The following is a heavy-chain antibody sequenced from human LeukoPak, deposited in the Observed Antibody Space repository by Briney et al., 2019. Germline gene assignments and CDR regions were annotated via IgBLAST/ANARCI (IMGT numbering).Heavy chain of an antibody. Sequence: PSETLSLTCTVSGGSIRSSYYYWGWIRQPPGKGLEWIGSIYDSGSTYYNPSLKSRVTISVDTSKNQFSLKLNSVTAADTAVYYCARGRSNNQSKYRNTYYFDYWGQGTLVTVSS. J-gene: IGHJ4*02. CDR2: IYDSGST. CDR3: ARGRSNNQSKYRNTYYFDY. D-gene: IGHD2/OR15-2a*01. CDR1: GGSIRSSYYY. V-gene: IGHV4-39*01.